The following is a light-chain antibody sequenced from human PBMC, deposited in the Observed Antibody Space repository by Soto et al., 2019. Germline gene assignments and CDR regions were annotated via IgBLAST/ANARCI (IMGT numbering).Light chain of an antibody. Sequence: QSALTQPASVSASPGQSITISCTGTISDVGGYKFVSWYQHHPGKAPKLMIYEVNNRPSGVSNRFSGSKSGNTASLTISGLQPEDEADYYCLSYTSANTRVFGGGTKVTVL. CDR2: EVN. V-gene: IGLV2-14*01. J-gene: IGLJ3*02. CDR1: ISDVGGYKF. CDR3: LSYTSANTRV.